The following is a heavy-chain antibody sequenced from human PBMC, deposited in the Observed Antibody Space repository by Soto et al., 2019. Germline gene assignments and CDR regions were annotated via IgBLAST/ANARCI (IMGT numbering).Heavy chain of an antibody. CDR3: ARAPPYSGSYLVGSPFDY. CDR1: GGTFSSYA. Sequence: SVKVSCKASGGTFSSYAISWVRQAPGQGLEWMGGIIPIFGTANYAQKFQGRVTITADESTSTAYMELSSLRSEDTAVYYCARAPPYSGSYLVGSPFDYWGQGTLVTVSS. D-gene: IGHD1-26*01. J-gene: IGHJ4*02. V-gene: IGHV1-69*13. CDR2: IIPIFGTA.